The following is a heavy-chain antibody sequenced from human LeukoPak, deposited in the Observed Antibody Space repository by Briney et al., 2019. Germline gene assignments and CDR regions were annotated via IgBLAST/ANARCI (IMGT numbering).Heavy chain of an antibody. CDR2: ISGSGGST. CDR1: GFTFSSYA. CDR3: AKDQIVVVPAARRGDY. V-gene: IGHV3-23*01. D-gene: IGHD2-2*01. Sequence: GGSLRLSCAASGFTFSSYAMSWVRQAPGKGLEWVSAISGSGGSTYYADSVKGRFTISRDNSKNTLYLQMNSPRAEDTAVYYCAKDQIVVVPAARRGDYWGQGTLVTVSS. J-gene: IGHJ4*02.